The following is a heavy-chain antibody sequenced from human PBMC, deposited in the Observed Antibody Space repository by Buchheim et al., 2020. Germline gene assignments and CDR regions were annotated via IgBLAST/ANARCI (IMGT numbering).Heavy chain of an antibody. CDR3: ARGRWYSSGWYGGYYGMDV. Sequence: QVQLVQSGAEVKKPGASVKVSCKASGYTFTSYDINWVRQATGQGLEWMGWMNPNSGNTGYAQNFQGRVTMTRNTSLSTAYMEVSSLRSEDTAVYYCARGRWYSSGWYGGYYGMDVWGQGTT. CDR1: GYTFTSYD. CDR2: MNPNSGNT. V-gene: IGHV1-8*01. J-gene: IGHJ6*02. D-gene: IGHD6-19*01.